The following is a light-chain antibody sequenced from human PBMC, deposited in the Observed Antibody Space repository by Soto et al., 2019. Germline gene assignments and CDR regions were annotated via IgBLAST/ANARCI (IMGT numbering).Light chain of an antibody. CDR1: QNLLFSSNNKNS. CDR3: QQYHTTPNT. Sequence: DVVMTQSPDSLAVSLGERAAINCKSSQNLLFSSNNKNSLAWYQQKPGQPPKLLIYWASTRESGAPDRFSGSGSGRDSTLTISSLQAEDVAVYYCQQYHTTPNTFGQGTKVEIK. V-gene: IGKV4-1*01. CDR2: WAS. J-gene: IGKJ2*01.